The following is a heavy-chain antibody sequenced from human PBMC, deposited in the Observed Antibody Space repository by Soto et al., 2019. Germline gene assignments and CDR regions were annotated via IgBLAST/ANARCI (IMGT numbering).Heavy chain of an antibody. V-gene: IGHV4-34*01. CDR2: INHSGST. Sequence: SETLSLTCAVYGGSFSGYYWSWIRQPPGKGLEWIGEINHSGSTNYNPSLKSRVTISVDTSKNQFSLKLSSVTAADTAVYYCARVVPAAMRDWFDPWGQGTLVTVSS. CDR3: ARVVPAAMRDWFDP. CDR1: GGSFSGYY. J-gene: IGHJ5*02. D-gene: IGHD2-2*01.